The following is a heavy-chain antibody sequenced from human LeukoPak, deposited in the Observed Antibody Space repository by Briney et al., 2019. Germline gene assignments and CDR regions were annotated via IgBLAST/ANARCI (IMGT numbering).Heavy chain of an antibody. CDR2: IENDGSNK. CDR1: EFIFSNYG. Sequence: GGSLRLSCAASEFIFSNYGMCWVRQAPGKGLEGVAFIENDGSNKYYADSVRGRFTISRDNSRNTLYMQMNSLRVEDTAVYYCAKDPARGQLGIFDYWGQGVLVTVSS. D-gene: IGHD6-6*01. J-gene: IGHJ4*02. CDR3: AKDPARGQLGIFDY. V-gene: IGHV3-30*02.